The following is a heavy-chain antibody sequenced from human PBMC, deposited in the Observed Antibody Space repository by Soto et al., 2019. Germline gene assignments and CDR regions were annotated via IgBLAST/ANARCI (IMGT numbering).Heavy chain of an antibody. V-gene: IGHV1-3*01. D-gene: IGHD2-15*01. CDR2: INAGNGNT. J-gene: IGHJ4*02. Sequence: ASVKVSCKASGYTFTSYAMHWVRQAPGQRLEWMGWINAGNGNTKYSQKFQGRVTITRDTSASTAYMELSSLRSEDTAVYYCARGSTNQYCSGGSCYPGYSGQAPLVTVSS. CDR3: ARGSTNQYCSGGSCYPGY. CDR1: GYTFTSYA.